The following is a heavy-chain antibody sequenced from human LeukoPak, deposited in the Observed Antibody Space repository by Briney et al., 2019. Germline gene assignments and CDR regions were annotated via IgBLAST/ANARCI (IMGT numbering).Heavy chain of an antibody. CDR2: ISSSSSYI. V-gene: IGHV3-21*01. D-gene: IGHD2-15*01. Sequence: GGSLRLSCAASGFTFSSYSMNWDRQAPGKGLEWVSSISSSSSYIYYADSVKGRFTISRDNAKNSLYLQMNSLRAEDTAVYYCATFDIVVVVAATPPIAWGQGTLVTVSS. CDR3: ATFDIVVVVAATPPIA. CDR1: GFTFSSYS. J-gene: IGHJ4*02.